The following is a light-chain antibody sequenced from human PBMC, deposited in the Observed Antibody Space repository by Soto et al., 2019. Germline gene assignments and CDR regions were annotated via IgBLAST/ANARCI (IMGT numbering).Light chain of an antibody. J-gene: IGKJ2*01. V-gene: IGKV1-5*01. CDR1: QTISGW. Sequence: DIQMTQFPSTLSASVGDRVTITCRASQTISGWLAWYQQKPGKAPRLLIYDASTLDSGVPSRFSGNESETEFTLTISSLQPDNSATSPCQQYKNVSTLAQG. CDR3: QQYKNVST. CDR2: DAS.